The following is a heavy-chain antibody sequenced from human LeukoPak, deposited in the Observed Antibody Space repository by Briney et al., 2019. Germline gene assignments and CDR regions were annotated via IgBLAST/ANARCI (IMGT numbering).Heavy chain of an antibody. Sequence: GGSLRLSCAASGFTFSSYGMHWVRQAPGKGLEWVAFIRYDGSNKYYADSVKGRFTISRDNSKNTLYLQMNSLRAEDTAVYYCAKDHPKFWCSSTSCYGYYFDYWGQGTLVTVSS. CDR2: IRYDGSNK. V-gene: IGHV3-30*02. CDR3: AKDHPKFWCSSTSCYGYYFDY. J-gene: IGHJ4*02. CDR1: GFTFSSYG. D-gene: IGHD2-2*01.